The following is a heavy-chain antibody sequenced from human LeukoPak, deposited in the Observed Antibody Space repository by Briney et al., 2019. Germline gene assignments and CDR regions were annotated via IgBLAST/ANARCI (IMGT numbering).Heavy chain of an antibody. CDR3: ARVWDRGIVVVFDY. Sequence: ASVKVSCKASGYTFTSYGISWVRQAPGQGLEWMGWISAYNGNTNYVQKLQGRVTMTTDTSTSTAYMELRSLRSDDTAVYYCARVWDRGIVVVFDYWGQGTLVTVSS. CDR2: ISAYNGNT. V-gene: IGHV1-18*01. CDR1: GYTFTSYG. J-gene: IGHJ4*02. D-gene: IGHD3-22*01.